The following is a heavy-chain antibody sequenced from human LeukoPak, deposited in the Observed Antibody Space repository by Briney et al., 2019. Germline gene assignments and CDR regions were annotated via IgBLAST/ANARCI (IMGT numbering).Heavy chain of an antibody. Sequence: SETLSLTCTVSGGSISGYYWSWIRQPPGKGLEWVGYISYSGSTNYNPSLKSRVTISVDTSKNQFSLKLSSVTAADTAVYYCARRTTVTPYYFDYWGQGTLVTVSS. D-gene: IGHD4-17*01. CDR2: ISYSGST. V-gene: IGHV4-59*01. J-gene: IGHJ4*02. CDR3: ARRTTVTPYYFDY. CDR1: GGSISGYY.